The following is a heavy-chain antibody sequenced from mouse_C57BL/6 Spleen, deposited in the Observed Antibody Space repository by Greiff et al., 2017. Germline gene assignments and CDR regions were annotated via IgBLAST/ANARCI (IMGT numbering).Heavy chain of an antibody. CDR3: ARLYYYGSSHDYAMDY. J-gene: IGHJ4*01. V-gene: IGHV1-81*01. Sequence: VKLMESGAELARPGASVKLSCKASGYTFTSYGLSWVKQRTGQGLEWIGEIYPRSGNTYYNEKFKGKATLTADKSSSTAYMELRSLTSEDSAVYFCARLYYYGSSHDYAMDYWGQGTSVTVSS. D-gene: IGHD1-1*01. CDR1: GYTFTSYG. CDR2: IYPRSGNT.